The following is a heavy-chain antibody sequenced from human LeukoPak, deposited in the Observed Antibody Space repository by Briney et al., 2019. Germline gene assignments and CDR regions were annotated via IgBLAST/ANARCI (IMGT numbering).Heavy chain of an antibody. CDR2: ISGSGVYK. J-gene: IGHJ4*02. Sequence: PGGSLRLXCAASGFTFSSFVMRWVRQSPGKGLEWVSSISGSGVYKYYTHSVKGRFTISRDNSKNTLYVQMNSLRAEDTAAYYCAKVSCTGGTCSSFDYWGQGTLATVSS. D-gene: IGHD2-8*02. CDR1: GFTFSSFV. V-gene: IGHV3-23*01. CDR3: AKVSCTGGTCSSFDY.